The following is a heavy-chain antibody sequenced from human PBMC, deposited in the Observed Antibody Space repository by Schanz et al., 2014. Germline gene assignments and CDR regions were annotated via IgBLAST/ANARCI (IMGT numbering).Heavy chain of an antibody. J-gene: IGHJ3*01. CDR3: AKDRLEVAENDGLDL. CDR2: IRYDGSNK. V-gene: IGHV3-30*02. Sequence: VQLVESGGGVVQPGQSLRLSCAASGFTFSSFGIHWVRQAPGKGLEWVAFIRYDGSNKYYGDSVKGRFTISRDNSKNTLYLQMKSLRPDDTAVYYCAKDRLEVAENDGLDLWGQGTMVTVSS. CDR1: GFTFSSFG. D-gene: IGHD6-19*01.